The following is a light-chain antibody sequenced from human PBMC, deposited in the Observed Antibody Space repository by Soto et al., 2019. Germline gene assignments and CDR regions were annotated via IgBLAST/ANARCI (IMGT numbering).Light chain of an antibody. Sequence: QSVLTQPPSASGTPGQRVTISCSGATSNIGTNFVYWYQQIPGTAPKLLLYFDSQRPSGVPDRFSGSRSGTSASLAISGLRPEDEADYHCATWDDSLSGPVFGGGTKLTVL. CDR3: ATWDDSLSGPV. V-gene: IGLV1-47*01. J-gene: IGLJ3*02. CDR2: FDS. CDR1: TSNIGTNF.